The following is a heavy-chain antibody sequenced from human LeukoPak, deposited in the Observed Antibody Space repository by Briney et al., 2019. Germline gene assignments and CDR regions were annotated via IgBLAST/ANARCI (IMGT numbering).Heavy chain of an antibody. CDR2: IKHSGTT. V-gene: IGHV4-34*01. CDR1: GESFTNFY. CDR3: AGRYPGIGVSGNF. J-gene: IGHJ4*02. D-gene: IGHD6-19*01. Sequence: SETLSLTRAVFGESFTNFYWTWIRQSPGNGLEWIGEIKHSGTTNYNPSFKSRVTISLDTSKTQFSLKLTSVTAADTAVYYCAGRYPGIGVSGNFWGQGTLVTVSS.